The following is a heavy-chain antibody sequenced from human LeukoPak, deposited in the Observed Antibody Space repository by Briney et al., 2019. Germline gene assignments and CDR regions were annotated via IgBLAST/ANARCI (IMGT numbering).Heavy chain of an antibody. J-gene: IGHJ4*02. CDR1: GGTFSSYA. CDR3: ARETRNYYDSSGYYTEHFDY. Sequence: GASVKVSCKASGGTFSSYAISWVRQAPGQGLEWMGGIIPIFGTANYAQKFQGRVTITADESTSTAYMELSSLRSEDTAVYYCARETRNYYDSSGYYTEHFDYWGQGTLVTVSS. CDR2: IIPIFGTA. V-gene: IGHV1-69*13. D-gene: IGHD3-22*01.